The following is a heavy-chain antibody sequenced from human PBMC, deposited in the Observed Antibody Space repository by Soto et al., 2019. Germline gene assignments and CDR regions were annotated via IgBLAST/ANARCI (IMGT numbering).Heavy chain of an antibody. D-gene: IGHD2-21*02. J-gene: IGHJ4*02. Sequence: PGGSLRLSCAASGFTFSSFPMHWVRQAPGEGLEYVSGINTNGDDTFYANSVKGRFTISRDNSKNTLYLQMGSLRADGMAIYYCKRDTTIGHGGYWGQGTLVTVS. CDR1: GFTFSSFP. CDR3: KRDTTIGHGGY. V-gene: IGHV3-64*01. CDR2: INTNGDDT.